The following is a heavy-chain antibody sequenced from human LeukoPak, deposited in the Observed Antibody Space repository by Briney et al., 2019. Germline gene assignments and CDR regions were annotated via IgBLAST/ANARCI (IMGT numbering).Heavy chain of an antibody. CDR1: GYSFTSYW. D-gene: IGHD2-21*02. CDR3: ARPPAYCGGDCYFDAFDI. J-gene: IGHJ3*02. V-gene: IGHV5-51*01. CDR2: IYPGDSDT. Sequence: GESLKISCKGSGYSFTSYWIGWVRQMPGKGLEWMGIIYPGDSDTRYSPSFQGQVTISADKSISTAYLQWSSLKASDTAMYYCARPPAYCGGDCYFDAFDIWGQGTMVTVSS.